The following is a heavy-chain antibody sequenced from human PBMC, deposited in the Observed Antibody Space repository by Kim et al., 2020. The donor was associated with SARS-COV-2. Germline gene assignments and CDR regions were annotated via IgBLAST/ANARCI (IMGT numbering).Heavy chain of an antibody. Sequence: ASVKVSCKVSGYTLTELSMHWVRQAPGKGLEWMGGFDPEDGETIYAQKFQGRVTMTEDTSTDTAYIELSSLRSEDTSVYYCATAAAHVRDGWFDPWGQGTLVTVSS. D-gene: IGHD6-6*01. J-gene: IGHJ5*02. CDR1: GYTLTELS. CDR2: FDPEDGET. V-gene: IGHV1-24*01. CDR3: ATAAAHVRDGWFDP.